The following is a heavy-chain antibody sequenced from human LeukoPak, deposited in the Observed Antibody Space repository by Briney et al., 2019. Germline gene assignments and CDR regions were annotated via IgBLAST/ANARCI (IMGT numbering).Heavy chain of an antibody. CDR1: VFTFSSYA. D-gene: IGHD3-22*01. CDR3: AKDLDIYYDSSGYYY. V-gene: IGHV3-23*01. CDR2: ISGSGGST. Sequence: PGGSLRLSCAASVFTFSSYAMSWVRQAPGKGLEGVSAISGSGGSTYYADSVKGRFTISRDNSKNTLYLQMNSLRAEDTAVYYCAKDLDIYYDSSGYYYWGQGTMVSVSS. J-gene: IGHJ4*02.